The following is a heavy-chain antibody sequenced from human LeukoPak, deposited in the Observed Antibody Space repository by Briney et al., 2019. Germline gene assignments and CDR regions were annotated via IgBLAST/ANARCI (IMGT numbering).Heavy chain of an antibody. CDR3: ARGGYTYGFDY. V-gene: IGHV4-59*01. CDR1: GGSISSYY. J-gene: IGHJ4*02. Sequence: SETLSLTCTVSGGSISSYYWSWIRQPPGKGLEWIGYIYYTGSTDSNPSLKSRVTISLDTSRTQFSLRLSSVTAADTAFYYCARGGYTYGFDYWGQGTLVTVSS. D-gene: IGHD5-18*01. CDR2: IYYTGST.